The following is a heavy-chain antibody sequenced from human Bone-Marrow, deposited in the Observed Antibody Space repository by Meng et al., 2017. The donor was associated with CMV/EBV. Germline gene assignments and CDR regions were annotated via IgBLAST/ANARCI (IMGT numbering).Heavy chain of an antibody. CDR3: ARGNSLKYSSSPSVRY. Sequence: ASVKVSCKASGYTFTSYYMHWVRQAPGQGLEWMGIINPSGGSTSYAQKFQGRVTKTRDTSTSTVYMELSSLRSEDTAVYYCARGNSLKYSSSPSVRYWGQGTLVTVSS. V-gene: IGHV1-46*01. CDR2: INPSGGST. CDR1: GYTFTSYY. D-gene: IGHD6-6*01. J-gene: IGHJ4*02.